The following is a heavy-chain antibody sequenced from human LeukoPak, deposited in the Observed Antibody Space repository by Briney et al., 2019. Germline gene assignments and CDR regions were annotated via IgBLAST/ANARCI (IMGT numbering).Heavy chain of an antibody. D-gene: IGHD2-21*01. V-gene: IGHV3-30*18. CDR2: ISYDGSNK. CDR1: GFTFSSYG. J-gene: IGHJ1*01. Sequence: GRSLRLSCAASGFTFSSYGMHWVRQAPGKGLEWVAVISYDGSNKYYADSVKGRFTISRDNSKNTLYLQMNSLRAEDTAVYYCAKDVEHWGQGTLVTVSS. CDR3: AKDVEH.